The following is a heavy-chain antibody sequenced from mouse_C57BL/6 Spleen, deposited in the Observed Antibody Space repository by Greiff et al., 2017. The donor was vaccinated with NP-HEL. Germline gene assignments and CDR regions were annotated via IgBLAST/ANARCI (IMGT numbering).Heavy chain of an antibody. CDR3: ARERDYYGSSYFDY. D-gene: IGHD1-1*01. V-gene: IGHV5-4*01. CDR1: GFTFSSYA. J-gene: IGHJ2*01. Sequence: EVKLVESGGGLVKPGGSLKLSCAASGFTFSSYAMSWVRQTPEKRLEWVATISDGGSYTYYPDNVKGRFTISRDNAKNNLYLQMSHLKSDDTAMYYCARERDYYGSSYFDYWGQGTTLTVSS. CDR2: ISDGGSYT.